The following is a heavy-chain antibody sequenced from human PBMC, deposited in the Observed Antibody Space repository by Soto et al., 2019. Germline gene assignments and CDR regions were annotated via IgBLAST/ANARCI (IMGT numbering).Heavy chain of an antibody. CDR2: INTGNGNT. D-gene: IGHD6-19*01. CDR1: GYTFTSYA. CDR3: ARGPYSVAGTYGY. V-gene: IGHV1-3*04. Sequence: ASVKVSCKASGYTFTSYAIHWVRQAPGQGLEWVGWINTGNGNTKYLEKFQGRVTITRDTSASTAYMELSILRSEDTAVYYCARGPYSVAGTYGYWGQGTLVTVSS. J-gene: IGHJ4*02.